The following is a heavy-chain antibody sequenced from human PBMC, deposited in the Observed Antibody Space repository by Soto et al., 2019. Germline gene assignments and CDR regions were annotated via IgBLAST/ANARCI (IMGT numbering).Heavy chain of an antibody. V-gene: IGHV1-2*04. Sequence: ASVKVSCKASGYTFTGYYMHWVRQAPGQGLEWMGWINPNSGGTNYAQKFQGWVTMTRDTSISTAYMELSRLGSDDTAVYYCARGDGITVTTRYYYMDVWGKGTTVTVSS. CDR2: INPNSGGT. CDR3: ARGDGITVTTRYYYMDV. CDR1: GYTFTGYY. D-gene: IGHD4-17*01. J-gene: IGHJ6*03.